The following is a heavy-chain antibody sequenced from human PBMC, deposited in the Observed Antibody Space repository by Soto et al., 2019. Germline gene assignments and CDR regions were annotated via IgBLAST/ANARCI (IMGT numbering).Heavy chain of an antibody. D-gene: IGHD5-12*01. CDR1: GYTFTSYG. J-gene: IGHJ6*02. V-gene: IGHV1-18*01. Sequence: VKVSCKASGYTFTSYGISWVRQAPGQGLEWMGWISAYNGNTNYAQKLQGRVTMTTDTSTSTAYMELRSLRSDDTAVYYCARDRRDGYNPYYYGMDVWGQGTTVTVSS. CDR2: ISAYNGNT. CDR3: ARDRRDGYNPYYYGMDV.